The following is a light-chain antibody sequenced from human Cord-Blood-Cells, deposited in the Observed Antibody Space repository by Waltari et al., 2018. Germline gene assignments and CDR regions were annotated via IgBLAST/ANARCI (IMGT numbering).Light chain of an antibody. Sequence: QSVLTQPPSASGTPGQRVTISCSGSSSNIGSNYVYWYQQLPGTAPKSLSYRNNQRPSVVPDRFSGSKSGTSASLAISGLRSEDEADYYCAAWDDSLSGWVFGGGTKLTVL. CDR3: AAWDDSLSGWV. J-gene: IGLJ3*02. V-gene: IGLV1-47*01. CDR2: RNN. CDR1: SSNIGSNY.